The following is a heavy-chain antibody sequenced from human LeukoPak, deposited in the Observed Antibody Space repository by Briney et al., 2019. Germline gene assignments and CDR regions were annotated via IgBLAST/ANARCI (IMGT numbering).Heavy chain of an antibody. J-gene: IGHJ5*02. Sequence: SETLSLTCAVSGGSISSGGYSWSWIRQPPGKGLEWIGYICHSGSTYYNPSLKSRVTISVDRSKNQFSLKLSSVTAADTAVYYCARAQTFASSWFSGWWFDPWGQGTLVTVSS. CDR2: ICHSGST. D-gene: IGHD6-13*01. CDR3: ARAQTFASSWFSGWWFDP. CDR1: GGSISSGGYS. V-gene: IGHV4-30-2*01.